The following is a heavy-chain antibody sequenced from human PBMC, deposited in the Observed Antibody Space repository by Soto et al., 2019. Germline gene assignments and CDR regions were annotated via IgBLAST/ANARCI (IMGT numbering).Heavy chain of an antibody. CDR1: GYTFTSYY. J-gene: IGHJ4*02. CDR3: ARGGIVVVTAILPIDY. D-gene: IGHD2-21*02. Sequence: QVQLVQSGAEVKKPGASVKVSCKASGYTFTSYYMHWVRQAPGQGLEWMGIINPSGGSTSYAQKFQGRVTMTXXTXTXXVYMELSSLRSEDTAVYYCARGGIVVVTAILPIDYWGQGTLVTVSS. V-gene: IGHV1-46*01. CDR2: INPSGGST.